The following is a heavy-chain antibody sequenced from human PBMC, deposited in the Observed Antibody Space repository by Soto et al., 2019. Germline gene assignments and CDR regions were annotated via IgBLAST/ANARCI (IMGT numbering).Heavy chain of an antibody. D-gene: IGHD2-15*01. CDR1: GGSITNGPYY. J-gene: IGHJ5*02. CDR3: ARGVPDTPLSGSSWFDP. Sequence: QMQLKESGPGLVKPSQTLSLTCSVSGGSITNGPYYWTWIRQHPGKGLEWIGYVCRGDNTNYNPSIKYRVNITVDASKDQCSLSLNSVTAADTAVYYCARGVPDTPLSGSSWFDPWGQGTLVTVCS. CDR2: VCRGDNT. V-gene: IGHV4-31*03.